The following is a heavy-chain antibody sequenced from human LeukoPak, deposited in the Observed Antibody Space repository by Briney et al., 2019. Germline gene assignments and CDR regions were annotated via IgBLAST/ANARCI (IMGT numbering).Heavy chain of an antibody. Sequence: GASVKVSCKASGYTFTDYYMHWVRQAPGQGLEWMGWINPKSGGRSYAQRFQGRVTMTRDTSISTAYMELSRLRSDDTAVYYCARAGSSDVNWFDPWGQGTLVTVSS. V-gene: IGHV1-2*02. CDR3: ARAGSSDVNWFDP. CDR2: INPKSGGR. D-gene: IGHD2-2*01. CDR1: GYTFTDYY. J-gene: IGHJ5*02.